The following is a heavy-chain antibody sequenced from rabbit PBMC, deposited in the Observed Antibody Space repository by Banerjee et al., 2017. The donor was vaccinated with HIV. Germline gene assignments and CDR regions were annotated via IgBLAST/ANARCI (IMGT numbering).Heavy chain of an antibody. J-gene: IGHJ6*01. V-gene: IGHV1S21*01. CDR2: IDPVFGIT. Sequence: EQLVESGGGLVQPGGSLKLSCKASGFDFSTYGVSWVRQAPGKGLEWIGYIDPVFGITNYASWAKGRFTISKTSNTVDLKMTSLTAADTATYFCARDGAGGSYFALWGPGTLVTVS. CDR1: GFDFSTYG. CDR3: ARDGAGGSYFAL. D-gene: IGHD8-1*01.